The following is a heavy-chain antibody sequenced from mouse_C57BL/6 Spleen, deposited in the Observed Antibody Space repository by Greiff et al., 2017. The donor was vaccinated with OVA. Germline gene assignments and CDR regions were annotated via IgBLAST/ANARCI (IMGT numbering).Heavy chain of an antibody. CDR1: GYTFTDYE. CDR3: TRYLTGDYFDY. J-gene: IGHJ2*01. CDR2: IDPETGGT. V-gene: IGHV1-15*01. Sequence: QVQLQQSGAELVRPGASVTLSCKASGYTFTDYEMHWVKQTPVHGLEWIGAIDPETGGTAYNQKFKGKAILTADKSSSTAYMELRSLTSEDSAVYYCTRYLTGDYFDYWGQGTTLTVSS. D-gene: IGHD4-1*01.